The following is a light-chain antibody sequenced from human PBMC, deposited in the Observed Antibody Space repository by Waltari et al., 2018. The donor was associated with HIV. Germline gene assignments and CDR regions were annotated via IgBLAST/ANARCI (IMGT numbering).Light chain of an antibody. Sequence: QSALTQPPSASGSPGQSVTISCAGTSSDVGAYNYVSWYQQYPGKAPKLLIYEVTHRPSGVPDRFSGSKSGNTASLTVSGLQADDEAAYYCSSYAGTNNLLFGGGTKLTVL. V-gene: IGLV2-8*01. CDR3: SSYAGTNNLL. J-gene: IGLJ2*01. CDR1: SSDVGAYNY. CDR2: EVT.